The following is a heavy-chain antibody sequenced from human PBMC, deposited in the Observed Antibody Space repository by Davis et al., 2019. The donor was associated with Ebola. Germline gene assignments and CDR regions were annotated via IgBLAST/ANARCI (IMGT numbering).Heavy chain of an antibody. CDR1: GYTFTSYD. V-gene: IGHV1-8*01. CDR3: ARSRMWGFYDILTGYKGLDDY. CDR2: MNPNSGNT. J-gene: IGHJ4*02. Sequence: ASVKVSCKTSGYTFTSYDINWVRQATGQGLEWMGWMNPNSGNTGYAQKFQGRVTMTRNTSISTAYMELSSLRSEDTAVYYCARSRMWGFYDILTGYKGLDDYWGQGTLVTVSS. D-gene: IGHD3-9*01.